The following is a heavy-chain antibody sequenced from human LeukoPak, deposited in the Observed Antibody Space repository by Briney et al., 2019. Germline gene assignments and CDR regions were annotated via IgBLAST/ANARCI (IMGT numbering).Heavy chain of an antibody. V-gene: IGHV1-18*01. Sequence: ASVKVSFKASGYTFTSYGISWVRQAPGQGLEWMGWISAYNGNTNYAQKLQGRVTMTTDTSTSTAYIELRRLRSDDTDVYYCARFSLIAVAGWSLDYWGQGTLVTVSS. CDR2: ISAYNGNT. CDR3: ARFSLIAVAGWSLDY. J-gene: IGHJ4*02. D-gene: IGHD6-19*01. CDR1: GYTFTSYG.